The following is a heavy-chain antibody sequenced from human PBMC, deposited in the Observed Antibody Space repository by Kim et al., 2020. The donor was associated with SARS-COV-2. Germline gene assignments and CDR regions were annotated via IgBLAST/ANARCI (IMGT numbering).Heavy chain of an antibody. J-gene: IGHJ4*02. CDR3: ARLMYPGYYQDY. CDR2: IYYSGST. D-gene: IGHD3-9*01. CDR1: GGSISSSSYY. Sequence: SQTLSLTCTVSGGSISSSSYYWGWIRQPPGKGLEWIGSIYYSGSTYYNPSLKSRVTISVDTSKNQFSLKLSSVTAADTAVYYCARLMYPGYYQDYWGQGTLVTVSS. V-gene: IGHV4-39*01.